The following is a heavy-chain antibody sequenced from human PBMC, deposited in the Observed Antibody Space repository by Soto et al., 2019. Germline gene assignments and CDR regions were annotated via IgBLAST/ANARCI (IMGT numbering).Heavy chain of an antibody. Sequence: PGGSLRLSCAASGFTFSSYAMSWVRQAPGKGLEWVSAISGSGGSTYYADSVKGRFTISRDNSKNTLYLQMNSLRAEDTAVYYCAKSLLGYYYDSSGYYFDYWGQGTLVTVSS. V-gene: IGHV3-23*01. J-gene: IGHJ4*02. CDR1: GFTFSSYA. CDR2: ISGSGGST. CDR3: AKSLLGYYYDSSGYYFDY. D-gene: IGHD3-22*01.